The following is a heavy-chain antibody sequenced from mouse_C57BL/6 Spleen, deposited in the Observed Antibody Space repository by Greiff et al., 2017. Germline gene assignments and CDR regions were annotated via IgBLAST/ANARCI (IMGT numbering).Heavy chain of an antibody. Sequence: EVKLMESGPGLVKPSQSLSLTCSVTGYSITSGYYWNWIRQFPGNKLEWMGYISYDGSNNYNPSLKNRISITRDTSKNQFFLKLNSVTTEDTATYYCANYCSSQFAYWGQGTLVTVSA. CDR1: GYSITSGYY. CDR2: ISYDGSN. V-gene: IGHV3-6*01. CDR3: ANYCSSQFAY. D-gene: IGHD1-1*01. J-gene: IGHJ3*01.